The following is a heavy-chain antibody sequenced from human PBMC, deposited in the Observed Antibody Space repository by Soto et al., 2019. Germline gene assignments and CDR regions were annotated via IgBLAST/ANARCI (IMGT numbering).Heavy chain of an antibody. Sequence: SETLSLTCSVSGDSISTVDYFWAWIRQPPGQALEYIGYIYKTTTTYYNPSFESRVAISLDTSKSQFSLNVTSVTAADTAVYFCARGRYCLTGRCFPNWFDSWGQGTLVTSPQ. J-gene: IGHJ5*01. D-gene: IGHD2-15*01. CDR2: IYKTTTT. V-gene: IGHV4-30-4*01. CDR1: GDSISTVDYF. CDR3: ARGRYCLTGRCFPNWFDS.